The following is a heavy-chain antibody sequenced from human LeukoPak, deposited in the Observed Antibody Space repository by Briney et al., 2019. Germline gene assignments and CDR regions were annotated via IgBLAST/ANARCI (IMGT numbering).Heavy chain of an antibody. Sequence: GGSLRLSCVASGFTFSSYAMHWVRQAPGKGLEWVAVISYDGSNKYYADSVKGRFTISRDNSKNTLYLQMNSLRVEDTAVYYCARDSRRGWADYFDYWGQGTLVTVSS. D-gene: IGHD3-16*01. CDR1: GFTFSSYA. J-gene: IGHJ4*02. CDR2: ISYDGSNK. V-gene: IGHV3-30*04. CDR3: ARDSRRGWADYFDY.